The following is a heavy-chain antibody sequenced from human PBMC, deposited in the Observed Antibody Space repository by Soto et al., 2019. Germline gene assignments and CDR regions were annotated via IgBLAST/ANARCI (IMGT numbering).Heavy chain of an antibody. D-gene: IGHD1-1*01. CDR3: ARDENVGNALGYYVMDV. J-gene: IGHJ6*01. V-gene: IGHV1-18*04. CDR1: GYSFITYG. CDR2: INAYNGNT. Sequence: QVQLVQSGAEVKKPGASVKVSCKASGYSFITYGVSWVRQAPGQGLEWLGWINAYNGNTNYAQKFQGRVTMTTDTSTSTSYMELSSRRSDDTGVYYCARDENVGNALGYYVMDVCGQGRTVTVSS.